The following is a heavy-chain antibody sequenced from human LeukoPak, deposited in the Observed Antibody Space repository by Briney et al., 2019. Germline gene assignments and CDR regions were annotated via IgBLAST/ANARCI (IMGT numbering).Heavy chain of an antibody. V-gene: IGHV4-39*01. CDR2: IYYSGST. CDR1: GGSISSSSYY. Sequence: SETLSLTCTVSGGSISSSSYYWGWIRQPPGKGLEWIVSIYYSGSTYYNPSLKSRVTISVDTSKNQFSLKLSSVTAADTAVYYCARLSWTGSPSITMVRGVVDYWGQGTLVTVSS. D-gene: IGHD3-10*01. CDR3: ARLSWTGSPSITMVRGVVDY. J-gene: IGHJ4*02.